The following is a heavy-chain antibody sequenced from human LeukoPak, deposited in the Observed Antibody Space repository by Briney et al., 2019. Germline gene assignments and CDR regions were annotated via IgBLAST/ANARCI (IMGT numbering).Heavy chain of an antibody. CDR1: GFTFSSYW. CDR3: ARTIVVVVAAYFDY. Sequence: GGSLRLSCAASGFTFSSYWMSWVRQAPGKGLEWVANIKQDGSEKYYVDSVKGRFTISRDNAKNSLYLQMNSLRAEDTAVYYCARTIVVVVAAYFDYRGQGTLVTVSS. CDR2: IKQDGSEK. D-gene: IGHD2-15*01. V-gene: IGHV3-7*03. J-gene: IGHJ4*02.